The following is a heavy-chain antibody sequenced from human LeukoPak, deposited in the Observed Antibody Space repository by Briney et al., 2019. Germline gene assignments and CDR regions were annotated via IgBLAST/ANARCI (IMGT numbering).Heavy chain of an antibody. CDR3: AKDRDSSSWYPLSDY. J-gene: IGHJ4*02. CDR1: GFTFSSYA. D-gene: IGHD6-13*01. V-gene: IGHV3-23*01. Sequence: GESLRLSCAASGFTFSSYAMSWVRQAPGKGLEWVSAISGSGGSTYYADSVKGRFTISRDNSKNTLYLQMNSLRAEDTAVYYCAKDRDSSSWYPLSDYWGQGTLVTVSS. CDR2: ISGSGGST.